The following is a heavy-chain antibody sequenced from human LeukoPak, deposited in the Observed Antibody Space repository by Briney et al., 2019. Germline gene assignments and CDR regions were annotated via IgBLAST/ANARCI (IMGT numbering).Heavy chain of an antibody. Sequence: GGSLRLSCAASGFTFSNYGLHWVRQAPGKGLEWVTFIRYDGSDKYYADSVKGRFTISRDNSKNTLYLQMNSLRAEDTAVHYCAKDLGLYGFWSGYHSWGPGILVTVSS. V-gene: IGHV3-30*02. J-gene: IGHJ4*02. CDR1: GFTFSNYG. CDR3: AKDLGLYGFWSGYHS. D-gene: IGHD3/OR15-3a*01. CDR2: IRYDGSDK.